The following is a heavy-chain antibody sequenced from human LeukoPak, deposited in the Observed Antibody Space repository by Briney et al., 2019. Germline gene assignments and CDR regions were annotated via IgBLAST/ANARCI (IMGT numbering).Heavy chain of an antibody. CDR1: GGSISSSSYY. J-gene: IGHJ2*01. V-gene: IGHV4-39*07. CDR3: ARDPVDQPYWFLDL. Sequence: PSETLSLTCTVSGGSISSSSYYWGWIRQPPGKGLEWIGSIYYSGSTYYNPSLKSRVTISVDTSKKQFSLKLSSVTAADTAVYYCARDPVDQPYWFLDLWGRGTLVTVSS. D-gene: IGHD2-2*01. CDR2: IYYSGST.